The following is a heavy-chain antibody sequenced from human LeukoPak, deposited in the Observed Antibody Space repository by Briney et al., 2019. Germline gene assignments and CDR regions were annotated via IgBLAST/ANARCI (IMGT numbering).Heavy chain of an antibody. J-gene: IGHJ4*02. CDR1: GFTFSGYW. Sequence: PGGSLRLSCAASGFTFSGYWIHWVRQAPGKGLVWISRINSDGSSTSYADSVKGRFTISRDNAKKTLYLQMNSLRAEDTAVYYCARDAAYGSGEEYWGQGTLVTVSS. D-gene: IGHD3-10*01. CDR3: ARDAAYGSGEEY. CDR2: INSDGSST. V-gene: IGHV3-74*01.